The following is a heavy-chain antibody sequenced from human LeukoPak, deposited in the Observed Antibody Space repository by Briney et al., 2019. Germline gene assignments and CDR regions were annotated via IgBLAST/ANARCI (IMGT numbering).Heavy chain of an antibody. CDR1: GVSISSYY. V-gene: IGHV4-4*09. Sequence: PSETLSLTCTVSGVSISSYYWSWIRQPPGKGLEWIGYIYTSGSTNHNPSLKSRVTISVDTSKNQFSLKLSSVTAADTAVYYCAIHVSTSESENFDYWGQGTLVTVSS. J-gene: IGHJ4*02. D-gene: IGHD3-10*02. CDR3: AIHVSTSESENFDY. CDR2: IYTSGST.